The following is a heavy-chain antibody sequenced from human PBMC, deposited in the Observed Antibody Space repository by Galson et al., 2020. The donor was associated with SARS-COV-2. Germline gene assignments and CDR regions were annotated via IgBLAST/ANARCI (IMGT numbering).Heavy chain of an antibody. CDR3: AADYVDYQNYYYYYGMDV. CDR1: GFTFSSYG. J-gene: IGHJ6*02. D-gene: IGHD4-17*01. CDR2: IWYDGSNK. V-gene: IGHV3-33*01. Sequence: GESLKISCAASGFTFSSYGMHWVRQAPGKGLEWVAVIWYDGSNKYYADSVKGRFTISRDNSKNTLYLQMNSLRAEDTAVYYCAADYVDYQNYYYYYGMDVWGQGTTVTVSS.